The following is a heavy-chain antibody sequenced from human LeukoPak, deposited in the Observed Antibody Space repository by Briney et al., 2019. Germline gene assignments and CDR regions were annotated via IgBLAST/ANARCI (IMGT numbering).Heavy chain of an antibody. Sequence: GGSLKLSCAASGFTFSGSAMHWVRQASGKGLEWVGRIRSKANSYATAYAASVKGRFTISRDDSKNTAYLQMNSLKTEDTAVYYCTRFPVAGGVPREAPIDYWGQGTLVTVSS. CDR2: IRSKANSYAT. J-gene: IGHJ4*02. D-gene: IGHD6-19*01. CDR3: TRFPVAGGVPREAPIDY. CDR1: GFTFSGSA. V-gene: IGHV3-73*01.